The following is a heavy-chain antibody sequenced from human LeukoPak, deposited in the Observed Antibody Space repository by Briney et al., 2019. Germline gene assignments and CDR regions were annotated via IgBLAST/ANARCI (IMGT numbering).Heavy chain of an antibody. D-gene: IGHD3-22*01. CDR1: GGTFISYA. Sequence: SVKVSCKASGGTFISYAISWVRQAPGQGLEWMGWIIPIFGTANYAQKFQGRVTNTADESTSTAYMELSSLRSEDTAVYYCARGSTSPYYYDSSGYRVLDYWGQGTLVTVSS. J-gene: IGHJ4*02. CDR3: ARGSTSPYYYDSSGYRVLDY. V-gene: IGHV1-69*01. CDR2: IIPIFGTA.